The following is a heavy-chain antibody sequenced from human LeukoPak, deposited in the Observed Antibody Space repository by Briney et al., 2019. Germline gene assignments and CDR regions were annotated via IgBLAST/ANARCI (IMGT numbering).Heavy chain of an antibody. V-gene: IGHV1-46*01. D-gene: IGHD6-19*01. CDR3: ARAYSGWSSDY. Sequence: EASVKVSCKASGYIFTSYYMHWMRQAPGQGLEWLGMIIPTGGSTTYAHKFQGRVTMTRDTSTSTVYMELSRLRSEDTAVYYCARAYSGWSSDYWGQGTLVTVSS. J-gene: IGHJ4*02. CDR1: GYIFTSYY. CDR2: IIPTGGST.